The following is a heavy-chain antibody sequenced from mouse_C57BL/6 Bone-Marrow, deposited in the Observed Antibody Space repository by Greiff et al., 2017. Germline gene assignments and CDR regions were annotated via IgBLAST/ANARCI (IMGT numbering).Heavy chain of an antibody. V-gene: IGHV5-17*01. CDR2: ISSGSSTI. CDR1: GFTFSDYG. J-gene: IGHJ4*01. CDR3: ARRSHYGSMDY. Sequence: EVKLMESGGGLVKPGGSLKLSCAASGFTFSDYGMHWVRQAPEKGLEWVAYISSGSSTIYYADTVKGRFTISRDNAKNTLFLQMTSLRSEDTAMYYCARRSHYGSMDYWGQGTSVTVSS. D-gene: IGHD1-1*01.